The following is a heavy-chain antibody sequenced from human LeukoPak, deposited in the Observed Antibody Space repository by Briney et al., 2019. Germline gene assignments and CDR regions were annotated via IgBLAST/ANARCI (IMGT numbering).Heavy chain of an antibody. J-gene: IGHJ4*02. CDR2: LYSGGTT. D-gene: IGHD3-22*01. CDR3: ARDYDSSGYYHY. V-gene: IGHV3-53*01. CDR1: GFTVSTNS. Sequence: GGSLRLSCAASGFTVSTNSLTWVRQAPGKGLEWVSILYSGGTTFYADSVKGRFTISRDNAKNSLYLQMNSLRAEDTAVYYCARDYDSSGYYHYWGQGTLVTVPS.